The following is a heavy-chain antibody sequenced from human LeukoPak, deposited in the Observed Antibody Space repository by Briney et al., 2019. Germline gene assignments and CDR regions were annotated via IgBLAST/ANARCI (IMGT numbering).Heavy chain of an antibody. CDR3: ASDPEVIGGASDYYYGMDV. CDR2: ISSSSSYI. CDR1: GFTFSSYS. Sequence: GGSLRLSCAASGFTFSSYSMNWVRQAPGTGLEWVSSISSSSSYIYYADSVKGRFTISRDNAKNSLYLQMNSLRAEDTAVYYCASDPEVIGGASDYYYGMDVWGKGTTVTVSS. J-gene: IGHJ6*04. D-gene: IGHD3-16*01. V-gene: IGHV3-21*01.